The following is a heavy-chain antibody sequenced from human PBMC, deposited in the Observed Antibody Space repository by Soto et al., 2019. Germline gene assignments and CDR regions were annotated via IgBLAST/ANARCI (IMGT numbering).Heavy chain of an antibody. V-gene: IGHV3-23*01. J-gene: IGHJ4*02. Sequence: LRLSCAGSGFIFSSYAMSWVRQAPGKGLEWVSAISGSGGSTYYADSVKGRFTISRDNSKNTLYMQMNSLRAEDTAVYYCAKGVLGYSDYGQNFDYWGQGTLVTVSS. CDR3: AKGVLGYSDYGQNFDY. CDR1: GFIFSSYA. D-gene: IGHD4-17*01. CDR2: ISGSGGST.